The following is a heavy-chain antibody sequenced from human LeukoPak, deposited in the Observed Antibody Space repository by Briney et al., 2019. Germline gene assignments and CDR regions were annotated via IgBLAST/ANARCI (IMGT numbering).Heavy chain of an antibody. D-gene: IGHD2-2*01. J-gene: IGHJ4*02. CDR2: ISGGGGRT. CDR3: TKDSDCTSTSCFFDF. V-gene: IGHV3-23*01. CDR1: GFTFINYA. Sequence: PGGSLRLSCAASGFTFINYAMSWVRQAPGKGLEWVSAISGGGGRTYYADSVKGRFTISRDSSKNTLYLQMYSLRAEDTAVYYCTKDSDCTSTSCFFDFWGQGILVTVSS.